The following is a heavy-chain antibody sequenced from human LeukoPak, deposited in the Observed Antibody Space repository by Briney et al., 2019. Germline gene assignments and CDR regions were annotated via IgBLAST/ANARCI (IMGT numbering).Heavy chain of an antibody. V-gene: IGHV3-33*01. CDR2: ICYEGSKK. D-gene: IGHD2/OR15-2a*01. CDR1: GFTFSSYG. J-gene: IGHJ3*02. CDR3: AVEYNSSPYAFDI. Sequence: GGXLRLSCAASGFTFSSYGMHWVRQAPGKGLEGVAVICYEGSKKYYADSVKGGVTIYRDNSKKRLYMQMKSLRVEDTAVYYCAVEYNSSPYAFDIWGQGTKVTVSS.